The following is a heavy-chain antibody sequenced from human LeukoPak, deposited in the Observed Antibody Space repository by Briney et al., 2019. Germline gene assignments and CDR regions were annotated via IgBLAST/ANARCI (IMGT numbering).Heavy chain of an antibody. CDR3: AKGDGIAVLGH. Sequence: GGSLRLSCAASGLTFSSYAMSWVRQAPGRGLECVAVISYVVSNKYYADSLKGRFTISSDNSQNMLYLHMNSMRAEDRAVYYCAKGDGIAVLGHWGQGTLVTVSS. CDR2: ISYVVSNK. J-gene: IGHJ4*02. V-gene: IGHV3-30*18. CDR1: GLTFSSYA. D-gene: IGHD6-19*01.